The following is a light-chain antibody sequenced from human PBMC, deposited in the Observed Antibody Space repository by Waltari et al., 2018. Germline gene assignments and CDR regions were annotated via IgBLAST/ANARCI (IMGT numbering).Light chain of an antibody. Sequence: ESVLTQSPATLSLSPGERATLSCRASQSVSDSFLAWFQQKTGQAPRLLIYDTSSRASGIPARFSGSASGKDFNLTISSLEPEDFAVYYCHQLSNWPPGEFTFGPGTKVDI. CDR1: QSVSDSF. CDR2: DTS. CDR3: HQLSNWPPGEFT. V-gene: IGKV3-11*01. J-gene: IGKJ3*01.